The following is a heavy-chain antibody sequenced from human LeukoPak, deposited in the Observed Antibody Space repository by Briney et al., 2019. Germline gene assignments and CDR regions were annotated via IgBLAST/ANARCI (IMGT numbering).Heavy chain of an antibody. V-gene: IGHV4-39*01. D-gene: IGHD2-21*01. CDR2: IYYSGTA. CDR1: GGSISTNVYY. J-gene: IGHJ3*02. Sequence: SETLSLTCTVSGGSISTNVYYWGWIRQPPGKGLEWIGTIYYSGTAYYNPSLKSRVTISVDTSTNQFSLRLSSVTAADTAMYYCARHYEAPHDDHIRGYAFDIWGQGTMVTASS. CDR3: ARHYEAPHDDHIRGYAFDI.